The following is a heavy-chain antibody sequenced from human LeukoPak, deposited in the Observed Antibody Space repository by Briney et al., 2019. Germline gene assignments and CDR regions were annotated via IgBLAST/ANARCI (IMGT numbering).Heavy chain of an antibody. J-gene: IGHJ4*02. CDR2: SNPNSGDT. CDR3: ARRHFGSGTYVDY. Sequence: GASVKVSCKASGYTFTSYYMHWVRQAPGQGLEWMGWSNPNSGDTNYAQKFQGRVTMTTDTSMTTAYMELRRLRSDDTAVYYCARRHFGSGTYVDYWGQGTLVTVSS. D-gene: IGHD3-10*01. V-gene: IGHV1-2*02. CDR1: GYTFTSYY.